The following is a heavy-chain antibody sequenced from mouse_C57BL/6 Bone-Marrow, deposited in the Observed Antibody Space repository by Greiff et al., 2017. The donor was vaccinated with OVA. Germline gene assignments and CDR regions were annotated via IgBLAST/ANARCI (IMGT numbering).Heavy chain of an antibody. Sequence: VQLKESGPGLVKPSQSLSLTCSVTGYSIPSGYYWNWIRQFPGNKMEWMGYISYDGSNNYNPSLKNRISITRDTSKNQFFLKLNSVTTEDTATYYCARETNYYHFAYWGQGTLVTVSA. CDR1: GYSIPSGYY. CDR2: ISYDGSN. J-gene: IGHJ3*01. D-gene: IGHD1-1*01. V-gene: IGHV3-6*01. CDR3: ARETNYYHFAY.